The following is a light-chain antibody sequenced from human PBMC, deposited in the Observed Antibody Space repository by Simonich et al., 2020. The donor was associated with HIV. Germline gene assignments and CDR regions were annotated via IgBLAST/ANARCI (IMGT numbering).Light chain of an antibody. CDR1: PSVSST. Sequence: EVVMTQSPATLSVSPGERATLSCRASPSVSSTLAWYQRKPGQAPRLLIYGASNRATAIPARFSGSGFGTEFTLTISSMQSEDFAVYYCQQYNNWPSPFTFGPGTKVDIK. CDR3: QQYNNWPSPFT. V-gene: IGKV3-15*01. J-gene: IGKJ3*01. CDR2: GAS.